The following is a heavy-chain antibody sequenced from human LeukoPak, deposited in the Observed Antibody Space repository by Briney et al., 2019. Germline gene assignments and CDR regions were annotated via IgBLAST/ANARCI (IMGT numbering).Heavy chain of an antibody. Sequence: HPGGSLRLSCAASGFTFSSYAMRWVRQAPGKGLEWVAVISYDGSNKYYADSVKGRFTISRDNSKNTLYLQMNSLRAEDTAVYYCASLVGATRADAFDIWGQGTMVTVSS. CDR1: GFTFSSYA. CDR2: ISYDGSNK. J-gene: IGHJ3*02. CDR3: ASLVGATRADAFDI. V-gene: IGHV3-30-3*01. D-gene: IGHD1-26*01.